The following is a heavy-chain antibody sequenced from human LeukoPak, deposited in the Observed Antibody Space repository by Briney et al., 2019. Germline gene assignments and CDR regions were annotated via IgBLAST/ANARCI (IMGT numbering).Heavy chain of an antibody. CDR3: ARVVGAIRD. Sequence: SETLSLTCTVSGGSISSSSYYWGWIRQPPGKGLEWIGSIYYSGSTYYNPSLKSRVTISVDTSKNQFSLKLSSVTAADTAVYYCARVVGAIRDWGQGTLVTVSS. V-gene: IGHV4-39*07. CDR2: IYYSGST. D-gene: IGHD1-26*01. CDR1: GGSISSSSYY. J-gene: IGHJ4*02.